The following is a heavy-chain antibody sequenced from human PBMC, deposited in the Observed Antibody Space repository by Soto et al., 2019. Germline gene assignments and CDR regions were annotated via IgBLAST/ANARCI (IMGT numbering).Heavy chain of an antibody. V-gene: IGHV4-31*03. D-gene: IGHD1-1*01. J-gene: IGHJ5*02. Sequence: QVQLHESGPGLVKPSQTLSLTCTVSGGSINSGAYYWSWVRQHPGKGLEWIGAISSRGTTYYNPSLQSRITMSVDTSKTQLSLKLSSVTAADTAVYYCARMSATGTRWFDPWGPGTLVTVSS. CDR2: ISSRGTT. CDR1: GGSINSGAYY. CDR3: ARMSATGTRWFDP.